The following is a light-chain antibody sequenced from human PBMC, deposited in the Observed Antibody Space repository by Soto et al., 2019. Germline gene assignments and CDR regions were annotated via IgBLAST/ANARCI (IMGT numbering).Light chain of an antibody. J-gene: IGKJ3*01. CDR2: GAS. V-gene: IGKV3-20*01. Sequence: EIVLTQSPGTLSLSPGERVTLSCRASQSVTRSFLAWYQQKPGQAPRLLINGASSRATGIPDRFSGSGSGTDFTVTISRLEPEDFAVYYCHQYGSSPQAFGPGTKVDIK. CDR3: HQYGSSPQA. CDR1: QSVTRSF.